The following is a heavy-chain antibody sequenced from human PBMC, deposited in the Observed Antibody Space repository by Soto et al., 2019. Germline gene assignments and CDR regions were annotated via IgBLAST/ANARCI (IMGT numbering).Heavy chain of an antibody. CDR2: ISYDGSNK. CDR1: GFTFSSYG. D-gene: IGHD1-26*01. CDR3: AKGLTDFIVGFTLFDY. Sequence: GGSLRLSCAASGFTFSSYGMHWVRQAPGKGLEWVAVISYDGSNKYYADSVKGRFTISRDNSKNTLYLQMNSLRAEDTAVYYCAKGLTDFIVGFTLFDYWGQGTLVTVSS. J-gene: IGHJ4*02. V-gene: IGHV3-30*18.